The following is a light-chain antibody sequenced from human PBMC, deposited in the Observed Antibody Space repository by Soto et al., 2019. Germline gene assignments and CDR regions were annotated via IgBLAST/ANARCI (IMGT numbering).Light chain of an antibody. Sequence: EIVLTQSPGTLSLSPGERATLSCRASQSVSSSYLAWYQQKPGQAPRLLIYGASSRATGIPDRFSGSGSGTDFTLTISRLKPEDCAVYYCQQYGSSPTFGQGTKVEIK. CDR3: QQYGSSPT. CDR1: QSVSSSY. V-gene: IGKV3-20*01. J-gene: IGKJ1*01. CDR2: GAS.